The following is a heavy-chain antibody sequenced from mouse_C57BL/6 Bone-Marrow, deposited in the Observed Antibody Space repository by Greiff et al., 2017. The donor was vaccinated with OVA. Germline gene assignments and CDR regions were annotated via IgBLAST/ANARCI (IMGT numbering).Heavy chain of an antibody. CDR3: ARGSSPAWLAY. J-gene: IGHJ3*01. Sequence: EVQLQQSGTVLARPGASVKMSCKTSGYTFTSYWMHWVKQRPGQGLEWIGAIYPGNSDTSYNQKFKGKAKLTAVTSASTAYMELRSLTNEDSDVYYCARGSSPAWLAYWGQGTLVTVSA. CDR2: IYPGNSDT. CDR1: GYTFTSYW. V-gene: IGHV1-5*01. D-gene: IGHD1-1*01.